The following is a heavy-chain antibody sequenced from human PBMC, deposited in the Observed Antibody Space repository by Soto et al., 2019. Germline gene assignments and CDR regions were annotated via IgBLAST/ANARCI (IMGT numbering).Heavy chain of an antibody. Sequence: SLTCAVSGDSISSSNWWTWVRQPPGKGLEWIGDIYHTGITNLVDKSKNQFSLKLTSVTAADTAVYYCARYSASGLYYYFGMDVWGQGTTVTV. V-gene: IGHV4-4*02. CDR1: GDSISSSNW. J-gene: IGHJ6*02. CDR3: ARYSASGLYYYFGMDV. D-gene: IGHD6-13*01. CDR2: IYHTGIT.